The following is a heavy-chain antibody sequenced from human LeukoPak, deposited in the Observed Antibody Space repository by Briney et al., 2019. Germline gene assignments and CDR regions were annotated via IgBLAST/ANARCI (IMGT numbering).Heavy chain of an antibody. CDR2: ISYDGSNK. Sequence: PGGSLRLSCAASGFTFSTYGMHWVRQAPGKGLEWVAVISYDGSNKYYADSVKGRFTISRDNSKNTLYLQMNSLRAEDTAVYYCAKDNSIVVVSGPDYWGQGTLVTVSS. V-gene: IGHV3-30*18. J-gene: IGHJ4*02. CDR3: AKDNSIVVVSGPDY. D-gene: IGHD3-22*01. CDR1: GFTFSTYG.